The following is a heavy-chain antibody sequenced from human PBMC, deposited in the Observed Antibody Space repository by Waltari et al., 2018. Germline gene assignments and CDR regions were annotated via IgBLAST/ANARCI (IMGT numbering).Heavy chain of an antibody. J-gene: IGHJ5*02. CDR2: NYYSGST. CDR3: ARDGARGCSSTSCYGWFDP. V-gene: IGHV4-39*07. CDR1: GGSISSSSYY. D-gene: IGHD2-2*01. Sequence: QLQLQESGPGLVKPSETLSLTCTVSGGSISSSSYYWGWIRQPPGKGLEWIGSNYYSGSTYYNPSLKSRVTISVDTSKNQFSLKLSSVTAADTAVYYCARDGARGCSSTSCYGWFDPWGQGTLVTVSS.